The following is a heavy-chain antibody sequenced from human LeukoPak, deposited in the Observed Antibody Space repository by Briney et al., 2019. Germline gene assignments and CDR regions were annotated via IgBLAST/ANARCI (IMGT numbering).Heavy chain of an antibody. J-gene: IGHJ4*02. Sequence: PSETLSLTCAVYGGSFSGYYWSWIRQPPGKGLEWIGEINHSGSTNYNPSLKSRVTMSVDTSKNQFSLKLSSVTAADTAVYYCASRIAVAGTRFDYWGQGTLVTVSS. CDR3: ASRIAVAGTRFDY. D-gene: IGHD6-19*01. CDR1: GGSFSGYY. CDR2: INHSGST. V-gene: IGHV4-34*01.